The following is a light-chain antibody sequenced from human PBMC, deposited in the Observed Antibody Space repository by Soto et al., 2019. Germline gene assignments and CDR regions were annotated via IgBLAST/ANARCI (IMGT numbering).Light chain of an antibody. Sequence: QSVLTQPASVSGAPGQWVTISCSGTSSDIGAGNFVPWYQVHPCRAPKLLLYAITVRPSGVSHRFSGSKSGTSASLTISGLQTEDEGDYYCPSYDTSNTPFVFGGGTKLTVL. CDR3: PSYDTSNTPFV. CDR1: SSDIGAGNF. J-gene: IGLJ2*01. V-gene: IGLV2-14*03. CDR2: AIT.